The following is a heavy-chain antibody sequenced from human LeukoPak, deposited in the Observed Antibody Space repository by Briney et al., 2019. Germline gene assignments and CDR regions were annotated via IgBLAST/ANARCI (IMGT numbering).Heavy chain of an antibody. CDR2: IYHSGNT. Sequence: SGTLSLTCVVSGDSISSSNWWSWVRQPPGRGLEWIGEIYHSGNTNYNPSLKSRVTISVDTSKNQFSLKLSSVTAADTAVYYCARLAAAGYYYGMDVWGQGTTVTVSS. V-gene: IGHV4-4*02. CDR1: GDSISSSNW. CDR3: ARLAAAGYYYGMDV. D-gene: IGHD6-13*01. J-gene: IGHJ6*02.